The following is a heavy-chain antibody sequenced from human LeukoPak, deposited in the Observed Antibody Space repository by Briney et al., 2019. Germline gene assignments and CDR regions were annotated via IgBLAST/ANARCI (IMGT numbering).Heavy chain of an antibody. CDR1: GYTFSSYS. D-gene: IGHD3-22*01. CDR3: AKQPYYYDSSGYYYDY. J-gene: IGHJ4*02. Sequence: PGGSLRLSCAASGYTFSSYSMNWVRQAPGKGLEWVSSISSSSSYIYYADSVKGRFTISRDNAKNSLYLQMNSLRAEDTAVYYCAKQPYYYDSSGYYYDYWGQGTLVTVSP. V-gene: IGHV3-21*01. CDR2: ISSSSSYI.